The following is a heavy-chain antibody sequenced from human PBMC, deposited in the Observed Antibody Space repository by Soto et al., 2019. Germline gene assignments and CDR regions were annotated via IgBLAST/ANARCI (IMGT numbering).Heavy chain of an antibody. CDR3: ARGTSGDKVDY. V-gene: IGHV4-30-4*01. CDR1: GASISNGYYS. D-gene: IGHD1-26*01. CDR2: THSGGTT. Sequence: QVQLQEPGPRLVEPSHTLSLTCTVSGASISNGYYSWSWIRQSPGTGLEWIGHTHSGGTTYSNPSLKSRITISVDMSKNQFSLKLSSLTAADTAVYYCARGTSGDKVDYWGQGTLVTVSS. J-gene: IGHJ4*02.